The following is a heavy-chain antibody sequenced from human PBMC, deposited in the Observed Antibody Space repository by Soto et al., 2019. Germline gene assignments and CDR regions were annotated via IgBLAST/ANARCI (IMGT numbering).Heavy chain of an antibody. CDR3: VMVDNYVTPTPQDV. V-gene: IGHV1-3*01. Sequence: GASVKVSCKASGYTFTSYAMHWVRQAPGQRLEWMGWINAGNGNTKYSQKFQGRLTMTTDTSTSTAYMDLGSLTSDDTAVYYCVMVDNYVTPTPQDVWGQGTTVTVSS. CDR2: INAGNGNT. J-gene: IGHJ6*02. D-gene: IGHD3-16*01. CDR1: GYTFTSYA.